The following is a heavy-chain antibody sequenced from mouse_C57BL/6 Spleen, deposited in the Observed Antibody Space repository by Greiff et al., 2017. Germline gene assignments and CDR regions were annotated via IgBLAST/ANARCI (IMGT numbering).Heavy chain of an antibody. Sequence: EVQLVESGGGLVQPKGSLILSFAASGFSFNTYAMNWVRQAPGKGLEWVARIRSKSNNYATYYADSVKDRFTISRDDSESMLYLRMNDLTTEDTAKYYCVRPQYEGYFDYWGQGTTLTVSS. CDR2: IRSKSNNYAT. V-gene: IGHV10-1*01. CDR3: VRPQYEGYFDY. CDR1: GFSFNTYA. D-gene: IGHD2-10*02. J-gene: IGHJ2*01.